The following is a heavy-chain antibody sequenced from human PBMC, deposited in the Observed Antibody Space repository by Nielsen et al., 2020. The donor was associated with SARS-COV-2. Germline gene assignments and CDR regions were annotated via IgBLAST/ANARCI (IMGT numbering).Heavy chain of an antibody. D-gene: IGHD3-16*02. CDR3: ARGSYVWGSYRYKAFDY. J-gene: IGHJ4*02. CDR1: GGSISSGGYY. Sequence: SETLSLTCTVSGGSISSGGYYWSWIRQHPGKGLEWIGYIYCSGSTYYNPSLKSRVTISVDTSKNQFSLKLSSVTAADTAVYYCARGSYVWGSYRYKAFDYWGQGTLVTVSS. CDR2: IYCSGST. V-gene: IGHV4-31*03.